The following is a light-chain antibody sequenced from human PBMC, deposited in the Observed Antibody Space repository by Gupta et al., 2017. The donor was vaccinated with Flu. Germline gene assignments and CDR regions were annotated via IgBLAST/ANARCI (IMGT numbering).Light chain of an antibody. CDR1: SSNIGAGYD. Sequence: QSVLTQPPSVSGAPGQRVPISCTGSSSNIGAGYDVHWYQQLPGTAPKLLSYGNSNRPSGVPDRFAGSKSGTSAYLAITGLQAEDEADYYGQSYDSSLSGVVFGGGTKLTVL. J-gene: IGLJ2*01. CDR3: QSYDSSLSGVV. V-gene: IGLV1-40*01. CDR2: GNS.